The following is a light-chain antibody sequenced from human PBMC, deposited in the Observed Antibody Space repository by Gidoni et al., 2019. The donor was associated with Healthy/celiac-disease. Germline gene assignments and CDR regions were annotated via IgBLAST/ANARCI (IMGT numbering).Light chain of an antibody. Sequence: EIVLTQSPATLSLSPGERATLSCRASQSVSSYLAWYQQKPGQAPRLLIYDASNRATGIPARFSGSGSGTDFTLTISSLEPEDFAVYDCQQRSNWPPFGFGQGTRLEIK. V-gene: IGKV3-11*01. CDR2: DAS. CDR3: QQRSNWPPFG. J-gene: IGKJ5*01. CDR1: QSVSSY.